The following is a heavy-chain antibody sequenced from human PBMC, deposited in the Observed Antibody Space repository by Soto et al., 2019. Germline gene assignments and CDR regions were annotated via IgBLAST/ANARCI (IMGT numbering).Heavy chain of an antibody. CDR2: IYPGDSDT. CDR1: GYRFTSYW. CDR3: ARGLEGDMVRGVKVSYYYYGMDV. V-gene: IGHV5-51*01. Sequence: GESLKISCKGSGYRFTSYWIGWVRQMPGKGLEWMGIIYPGDSDTRYSPSFQGQVTISADKSISTAYLQWSSLKASDTAMYYCARGLEGDMVRGVKVSYYYYGMDVWGQGTTVTGS. J-gene: IGHJ6*02. D-gene: IGHD3-10*01.